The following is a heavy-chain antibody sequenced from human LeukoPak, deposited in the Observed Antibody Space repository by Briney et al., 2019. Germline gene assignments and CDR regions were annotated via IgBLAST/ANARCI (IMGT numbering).Heavy chain of an antibody. Sequence: SETLSLTCSVSGDSISTSFWRWVRQPAGKSLEWIGRIHASGTTRYNPSLNSRVTMSVDTSNNQLSLKLNSVTAADTAVYYCARAYCGCDCTPGVAFDVWGQGTMVTVSS. J-gene: IGHJ3*01. V-gene: IGHV4-4*07. CDR1: GDSISTSF. D-gene: IGHD2-21*02. CDR3: ARAYCGCDCTPGVAFDV. CDR2: IHASGTT.